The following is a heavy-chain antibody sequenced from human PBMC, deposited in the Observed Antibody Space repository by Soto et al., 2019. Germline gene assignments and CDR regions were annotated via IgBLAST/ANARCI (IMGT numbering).Heavy chain of an antibody. CDR3: ARDGIAADWFDP. CDR1: GGSIISYY. J-gene: IGHJ5*02. Sequence: PSETLCLTCTVAGGSIISYYWSWIRQSPGKGLEWIGYIYYSGSTNYNPSLKSRVTISVDTSKDQFSLKLSSVTAADTAVYYCARDGIAADWFDPWGQGTLVTVSS. V-gene: IGHV4-59*01. CDR2: IYYSGST. D-gene: IGHD6-13*01.